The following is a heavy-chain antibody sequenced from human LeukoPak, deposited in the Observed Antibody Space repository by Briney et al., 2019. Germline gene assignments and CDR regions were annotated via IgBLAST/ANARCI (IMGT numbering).Heavy chain of an antibody. CDR1: GFTFSSYG. D-gene: IGHD4-23*01. J-gene: IGHJ3*02. CDR2: ISYDGSNK. CDR3: ANTVSNYGGAFDI. V-gene: IGHV3-30*18. Sequence: GRSLRLSCAASGFTFSSYGMHWVRQAPGKGLEWVAVISYDGSNKYYADSVKGRFTISRDNSKNTLYPQMNSLRAEDTAVYYCANTVSNYGGAFDIWGQGTMVTVSS.